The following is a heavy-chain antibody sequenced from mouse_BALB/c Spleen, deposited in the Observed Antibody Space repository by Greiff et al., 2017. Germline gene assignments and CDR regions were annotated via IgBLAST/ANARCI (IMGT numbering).Heavy chain of an antibody. Sequence: QVQLQQSGPELVKPGASVRISCKASGYTFTSYYIHWVKQRPGQGLEWIGWIYPGNVNTKYNEKFKGKATLTADKSSSTAYMQLSSLTSEDSAVYFCARMPNWDGGLDYWGQGTTLTVSS. D-gene: IGHD4-1*01. J-gene: IGHJ2*01. CDR2: IYPGNVNT. V-gene: IGHV1S56*01. CDR1: GYTFTSYY. CDR3: ARMPNWDGGLDY.